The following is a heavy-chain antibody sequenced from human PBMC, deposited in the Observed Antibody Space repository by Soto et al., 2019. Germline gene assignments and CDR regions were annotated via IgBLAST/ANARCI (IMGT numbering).Heavy chain of an antibody. CDR1: GGSISSNDW. CDR2: IYHSGSI. Sequence: SETLSLTCAVSGGSISSNDWWSWVRQPPGKGLEWVGEIYHSGSISYSPSLASRLTMSIDLSRNQFSLKLRSVTAADTAVYYCARVVYRDPNWFDPWGQGILVTVSS. V-gene: IGHV4-4*02. D-gene: IGHD3-16*02. J-gene: IGHJ5*02. CDR3: ARVVYRDPNWFDP.